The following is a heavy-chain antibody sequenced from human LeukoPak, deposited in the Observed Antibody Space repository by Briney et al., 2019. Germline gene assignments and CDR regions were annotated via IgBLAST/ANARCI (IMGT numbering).Heavy chain of an antibody. Sequence: SETLSLTCTVSGDSISSSSYYWGWIRQPPGKGLEWIGSIYYSGSTYYNPSLKSRVTISVDTSKNQFSLKLSSVTAADTAVYYCARLKAFYYYMDVWGKGTTVTVSS. CDR2: IYYSGST. CDR1: GDSISSSSYY. J-gene: IGHJ6*03. CDR3: ARLKAFYYYMDV. V-gene: IGHV4-39*07.